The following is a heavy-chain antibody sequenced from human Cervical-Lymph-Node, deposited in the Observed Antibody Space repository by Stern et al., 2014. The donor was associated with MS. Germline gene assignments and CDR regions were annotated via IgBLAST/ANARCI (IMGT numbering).Heavy chain of an antibody. CDR3: ARDGPQVGAGSFDI. CDR2: ISYSGNT. V-gene: IGHV4-31*03. J-gene: IGHJ3*02. D-gene: IGHD1-26*01. Sequence: VQLVESGPGLVKPSQTLSLTCTVSGGSISSDDNYWNWIRQLPGKGLEWIGYISYSGNTDNTPSLKSRVTISADTSKNQFSLKLSSVTAADTAVYYCARDGPQVGAGSFDIWGRGTMVTVSS. CDR1: GGSISSDDNY.